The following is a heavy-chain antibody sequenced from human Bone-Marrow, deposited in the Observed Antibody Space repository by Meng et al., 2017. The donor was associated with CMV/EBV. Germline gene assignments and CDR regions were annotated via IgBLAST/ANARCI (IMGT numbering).Heavy chain of an antibody. Sequence: GESLKISCAASGFTFSSYSMNWVRQAPGKGLEWVSYISSSSTIYYADSVKGRFTISRDNAKNSLYLQMNSLRAEDTAVYYCARDSAELRFLEWLSLYLDYWGQGTLVTVSS. CDR3: ARDSAELRFLEWLSLYLDY. D-gene: IGHD3-3*01. V-gene: IGHV3-48*04. CDR1: GFTFSSYS. J-gene: IGHJ4*02. CDR2: ISSSSTI.